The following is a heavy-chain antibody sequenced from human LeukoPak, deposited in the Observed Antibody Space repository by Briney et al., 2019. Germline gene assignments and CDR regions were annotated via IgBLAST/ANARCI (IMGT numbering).Heavy chain of an antibody. CDR3: ARGGDGYNPLPAPKKHGLYYFDY. V-gene: IGHV3-21*01. D-gene: IGHD5-24*01. CDR2: ISSSSYI. J-gene: IGHJ4*02. Sequence: GGSLRLSCAASGFTFSSYSMNWVRQAPGEGLEWVSSISSSSYIYYAGSVKGRFTISRDNAKNSLYLQMNSLRAEDTAVYYCARGGDGYNPLPAPKKHGLYYFDYWGQGTLVTVSS. CDR1: GFTFSSYS.